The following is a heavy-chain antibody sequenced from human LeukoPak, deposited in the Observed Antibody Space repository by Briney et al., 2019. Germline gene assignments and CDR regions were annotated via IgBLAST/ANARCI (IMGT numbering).Heavy chain of an antibody. J-gene: IGHJ4*02. Sequence: GGSLRLSCAASGFTFSSYGMHWVRQAPGKGLEWVAVISYDGSNKYYADSVKGRFTISRDNSKNTLYLQMNSLRAEDTAVYYCAKTADYGDHPIDYWGQGTLVTVSS. CDR2: ISYDGSNK. V-gene: IGHV3-30*18. CDR1: GFTFSSYG. CDR3: AKTADYGDHPIDY. D-gene: IGHD4-17*01.